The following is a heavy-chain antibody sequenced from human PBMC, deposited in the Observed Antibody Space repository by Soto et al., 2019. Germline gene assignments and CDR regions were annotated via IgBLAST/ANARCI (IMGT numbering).Heavy chain of an antibody. CDR2: ISSSGSTI. CDR3: ARDRRRNSYDFWSGYYHFDY. D-gene: IGHD3-3*01. CDR1: GFTFSSYE. J-gene: IGHJ4*02. Sequence: LRLSCAASGFTFSSYEMNWVRQAPGKGLEWVSYISSSGSTIYYADSVKGRFTISRDNAKNSLYLQMNSLRAEDTAVYYCARDRRRNSYDFWSGYYHFDYWGQGTLVTVSS. V-gene: IGHV3-48*03.